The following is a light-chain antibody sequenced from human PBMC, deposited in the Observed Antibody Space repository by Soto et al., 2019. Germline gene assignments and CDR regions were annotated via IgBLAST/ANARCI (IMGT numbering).Light chain of an antibody. V-gene: IGLV2-8*01. CDR1: SSDIGGYNY. J-gene: IGLJ1*01. CDR2: EVS. Sequence: QSVLTQPPSASGSPGQSVTISFPGTSSDIGGYNYVSWYQQHPGKAPKLMIYEVSKRPSGVPDRFSGSKSGNTASLTVSGLQAEDEADYYCSSYAGSNNLPYVFGTGTKVTVL. CDR3: SSYAGSNNLPYV.